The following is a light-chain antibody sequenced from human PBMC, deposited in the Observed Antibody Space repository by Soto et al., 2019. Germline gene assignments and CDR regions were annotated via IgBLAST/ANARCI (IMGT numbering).Light chain of an antibody. V-gene: IGKV1-33*01. J-gene: IGKJ4*01. CDR3: QQYDNLPLT. CDR2: DAS. Sequence: DIQMTQSPSSVSASVGDRVTITCRASQSISSWLAWYQQKPGKAPKLLIYDASNLETGVPSRFSGSGSGTDFTFTISSLQPEDIATYYCQQYDNLPLTFGGGTKVDI. CDR1: QSISSW.